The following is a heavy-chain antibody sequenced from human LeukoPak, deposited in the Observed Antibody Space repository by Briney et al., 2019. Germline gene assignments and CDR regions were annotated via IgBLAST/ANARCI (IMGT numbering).Heavy chain of an antibody. D-gene: IGHD4-17*01. V-gene: IGHV3-21*01. CDR2: ISSSSSYI. J-gene: IGHJ6*02. Sequence: GGSLRLSCAASGFTFSSYSMNWVRQAPGKGLEWVSSISSSSSYIYYADSVKGRFTISRDNSKNTLYLQMNSLRAEDTAVYYCAREYGDNPYYYYGMDVWGQGTTVTVSS. CDR1: GFTFSSYS. CDR3: AREYGDNPYYYYGMDV.